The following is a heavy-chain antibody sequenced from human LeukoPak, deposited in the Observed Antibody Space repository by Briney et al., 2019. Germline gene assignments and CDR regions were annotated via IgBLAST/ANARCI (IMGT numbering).Heavy chain of an antibody. CDR2: IYWNDDK. CDR3: TSSSSWYREIDY. CDR1: GFSLSTSGVG. J-gene: IGHJ4*02. D-gene: IGHD6-13*01. V-gene: IGHV2-5*01. Sequence: SGPTLVNPTQTLTLTCTFSGFSLSTSGVGVGWIRQPPGKALEWLALIYWNDDKRYSPSPKSRLTITKDTSKNQVVLTMTNMDPVDTATYYCTSSSSWYREIDYSGQGTLVTVSS.